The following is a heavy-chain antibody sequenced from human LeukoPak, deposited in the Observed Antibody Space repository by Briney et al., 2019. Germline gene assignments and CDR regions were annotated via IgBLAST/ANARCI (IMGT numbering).Heavy chain of an antibody. CDR1: GFTFSSYS. J-gene: IGHJ4*02. D-gene: IGHD6-6*01. V-gene: IGHV3-48*01. CDR2: ISSSSSIM. CDR3: ARIRPPENDY. Sequence: PGGSLRLSCAASGFTFSSYSMNWVRQAPGKGLEWVSYISSSSSIMYYADSVKGRFTISRDNAKNSLYLQMNSLRAEDTAVYYCARIRPPENDYWGQGTLVTVSS.